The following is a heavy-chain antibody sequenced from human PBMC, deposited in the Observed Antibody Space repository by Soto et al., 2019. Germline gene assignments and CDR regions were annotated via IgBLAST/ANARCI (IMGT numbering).Heavy chain of an antibody. CDR1: GGSISRYY. J-gene: IGHJ4*02. CDR2: IYYSGST. D-gene: IGHD3-10*01. Sequence: SETLSLTCTVSGGSISRYYWSWIRQPPGKGLEWIGYIYYSGSTNYNPSLKSRVTISVDTSKNQFSLKLNSMTAADTAVYYCARHNYGSGSTYFDYWGQGALVTVSS. CDR3: ARHNYGSGSTYFDY. V-gene: IGHV4-59*08.